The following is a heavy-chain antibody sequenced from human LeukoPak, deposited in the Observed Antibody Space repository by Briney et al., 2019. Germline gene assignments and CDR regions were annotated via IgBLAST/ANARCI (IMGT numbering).Heavy chain of an antibody. CDR1: GGTFTSYD. V-gene: IGHV1-69*13. CDR3: ARDPPYSSSSLFDY. Sequence: ASVKVSCKASGGTFTSYDISWVRQAPGQGLEWMGGIIPIFGTANYAQKFQGRVTITPDESTSTAYMELSSLRSEDTAVYYCARDPPYSSSSLFDYWGQGTLVTVSS. CDR2: IIPIFGTA. D-gene: IGHD6-6*01. J-gene: IGHJ4*02.